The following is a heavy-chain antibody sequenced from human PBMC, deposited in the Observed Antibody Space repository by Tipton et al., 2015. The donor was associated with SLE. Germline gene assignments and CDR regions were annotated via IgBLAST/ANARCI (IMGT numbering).Heavy chain of an antibody. CDR3: ARLAVAGGYFDY. D-gene: IGHD6-19*01. V-gene: IGHV4-61*02. CDR2: IYIGGRT. CDR1: GGSITSTTDY. Sequence: TLSLTCTVSGGSITSTTDYWSWIRQSAGKKLEWIGRIYIGGRTSYNPSLESRVTISLDRSKNQFSLKQYSVTAADTAVYYCARLAVAGGYFDYWGQGTLVTVSS. J-gene: IGHJ4*02.